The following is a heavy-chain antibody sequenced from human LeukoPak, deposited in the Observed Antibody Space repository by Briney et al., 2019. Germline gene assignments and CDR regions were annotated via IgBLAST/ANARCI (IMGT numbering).Heavy chain of an antibody. J-gene: IGHJ4*02. CDR1: GFTFSDYY. CDR2: ISSSGSTI. V-gene: IGHV3-11*04. D-gene: IGHD3-22*01. CDR3: AREDDSSGYYYRY. Sequence: KPGGSLRLSCAAPGFTFSDYYMSWIRQAPGKGLEWVSYISSSGSTIYYADSVKGRFTISRDNAKNSLYLQMNSLRAEDTAVYYCAREDDSSGYYYRYWGQGTLVTVSS.